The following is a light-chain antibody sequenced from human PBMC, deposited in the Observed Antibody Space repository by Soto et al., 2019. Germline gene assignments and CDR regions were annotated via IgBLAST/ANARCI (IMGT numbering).Light chain of an antibody. CDR3: QSYDSSLSVYVV. CDR2: GNT. CDR1: SSNIGAGYD. Sequence: QSVLTQPPSVSGAPGQRVTISCTGSSSNIGAGYDVNWYQQLPGTAPKLLIYGNTNRPSGVPDRFSGSKSGTSASLAITGLQAEDEADYYCQSYDSSLSVYVVFGGGPMLTVL. V-gene: IGLV1-40*01. J-gene: IGLJ2*01.